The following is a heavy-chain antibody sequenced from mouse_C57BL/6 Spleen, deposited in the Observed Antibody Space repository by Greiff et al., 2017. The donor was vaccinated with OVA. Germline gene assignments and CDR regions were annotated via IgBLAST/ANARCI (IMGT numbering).Heavy chain of an antibody. V-gene: IGHV1-61*01. CDR2: IYPSDSET. J-gene: IGHJ4*01. CDR1: GYTFTSYW. D-gene: IGHD2-2*01. CDR3: ARGGGYLYAMDY. Sequence: VQLQQPGAELVRPGSSVKLSCKASGYTFTSYWMDWVKQRPGQGLEWIGNIYPSDSETHYNQKFKDKATLTVDKSSSTAYMQLSSLTSEDSAVYYCARGGGYLYAMDYWGQGTSVTVSS.